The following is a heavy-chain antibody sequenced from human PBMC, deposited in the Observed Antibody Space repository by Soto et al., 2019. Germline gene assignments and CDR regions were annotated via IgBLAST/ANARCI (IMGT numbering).Heavy chain of an antibody. CDR2: ISTNGGST. V-gene: IGHV3-64D*06. CDR3: VKGEYYYDSSGYYPFDY. D-gene: IGHD3-22*01. CDR1: GFPFSSYA. J-gene: IGHJ4*02. Sequence: SLRLSCSASGFPFSSYAMHWVRQAPGKGLEYVSSISTNGGSTHYADSVKGRFTISRDNSKNTQYLQMSSLRADDTAVYYCVKGEYYYDSSGYYPFDYWGQGTLVTVSS.